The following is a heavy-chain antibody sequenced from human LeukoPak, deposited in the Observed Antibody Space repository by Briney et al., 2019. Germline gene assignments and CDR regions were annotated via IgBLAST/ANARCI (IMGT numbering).Heavy chain of an antibody. CDR1: GFAFSNAW. J-gene: IGHJ4*02. V-gene: IGHV3-15*01. D-gene: IGHD3-9*01. CDR2: IKSKTDGGTT. Sequence: GGSLRLSCAASGFAFSNAWMNWVRQAPGKGLEWVGRIKSKTDGGTTDFAAPVKGRFTISRDDSTNTLYLQMNSLITEDTAVYYCARFTNDILTGYYIHFDYWGQGTLVTVSS. CDR3: ARFTNDILTGYYIHFDY.